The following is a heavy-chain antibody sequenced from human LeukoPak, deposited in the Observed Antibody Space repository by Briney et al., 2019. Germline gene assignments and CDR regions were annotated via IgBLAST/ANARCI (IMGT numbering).Heavy chain of an antibody. CDR1: GFTFSSYW. V-gene: IGHV3-74*01. D-gene: IGHD5-24*01. Sequence: PGGSLRLSCAASGFTFSSYWMHWVRQAPGEGLVWVSRINTGGSGINYADSVKGRFTISRDNAKNTLFLQMNSLRAEDTAVYYCARDEGMAKTKRGFDYWGQGTLVTVSS. CDR2: INTGGSGI. CDR3: ARDEGMAKTKRGFDY. J-gene: IGHJ4*02.